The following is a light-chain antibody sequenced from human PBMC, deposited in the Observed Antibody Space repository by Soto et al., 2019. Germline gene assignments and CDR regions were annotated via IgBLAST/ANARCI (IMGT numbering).Light chain of an antibody. CDR1: SSDVGGYSL. V-gene: IGLV2-23*01. Sequence: QSVLTQPASVSGSPGQSITVSCTGTSSDVGGYSLVSWYHQNPGKPPKLVIYEGTKRPSGVSNRLSGSKSGNTASLTISGLQAEDEGDYYCCLYSGSTVIFGGGTKLT. J-gene: IGLJ2*01. CDR2: EGT. CDR3: CLYSGSTVI.